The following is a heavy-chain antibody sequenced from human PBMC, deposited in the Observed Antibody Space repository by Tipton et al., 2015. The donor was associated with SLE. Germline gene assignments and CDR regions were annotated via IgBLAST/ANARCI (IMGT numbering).Heavy chain of an antibody. CDR3: ARGGGGDDAFDI. CDR1: GFTFSSYA. J-gene: IGHJ3*02. D-gene: IGHD2-21*01. CDR2: ISSSSYI. Sequence: SLRLSCAASGFTFSSYAMNWVRQAPGKGLEWVSSISSSSYIYYADSVKGRFTISRDNAKNSLYLQMNKLRAEDTAVYYCARGGGGDDAFDIWGQGTMVTVSS. V-gene: IGHV3-21*01.